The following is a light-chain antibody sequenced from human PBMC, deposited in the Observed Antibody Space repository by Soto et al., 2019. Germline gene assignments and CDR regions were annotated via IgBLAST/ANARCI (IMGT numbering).Light chain of an antibody. CDR1: SSNIGRNT. CDR3: AVWDDSLNGYYV. Sequence: QSVLTQPPSASGTPGQRVTISCSGSSSNIGRNTVNWYQQLPGTAPKLLIYSNYQRPSGVPDRFSGSKSGTSASLAISGLQSEDEADYYCAVWDDSLNGYYVFGTGTKLTVL. J-gene: IGLJ1*01. V-gene: IGLV1-44*01. CDR2: SNY.